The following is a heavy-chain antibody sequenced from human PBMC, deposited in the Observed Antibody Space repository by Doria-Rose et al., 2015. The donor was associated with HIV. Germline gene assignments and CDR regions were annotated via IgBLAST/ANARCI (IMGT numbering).Heavy chain of an antibody. J-gene: IGHJ4*02. V-gene: IGHV2-26*01. CDR1: GVSLSSPGMG. Sequence: QESGPVLVKPTETLTLTCTVSGVSLSSPGMGVSWIRQPPGKALEWLAHIFSDDERSYTTSLKSRLNISRGTSKSQVVLTMTDMDPVDTATYYCARIKSSRWYHKYYFDFWGQGTLVIVSA. CDR2: IFSDDER. CDR3: ARIKSSRWYHKYYFDF. D-gene: IGHD6-13*01.